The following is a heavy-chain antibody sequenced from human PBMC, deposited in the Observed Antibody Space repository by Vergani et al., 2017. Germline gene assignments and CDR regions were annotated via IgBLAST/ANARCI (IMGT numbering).Heavy chain of an antibody. D-gene: IGHD1-1*01. CDR3: ATKSCGTPGCQIGYFRE. CDR2: ISYDGTQK. CDR1: GFTSSYYG. Sequence: QVHLVESGGGVFQPGRSLRLSCVVSGFTSSYYGMHWVRQAPGKGLEWVAVISYDGTQKYYADSVKGRFTISRDNSKRTLYLQMNSLRTEDTAVYYCATKSCGTPGCQIGYFREWVQGTLVTVSS. V-gene: IGHV3-30*03. J-gene: IGHJ1*01.